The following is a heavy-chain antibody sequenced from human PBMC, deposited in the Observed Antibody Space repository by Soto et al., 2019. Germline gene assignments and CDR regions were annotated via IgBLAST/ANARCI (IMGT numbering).Heavy chain of an antibody. Sequence: GGSLRLSCAASGFTFSSYGMHWVRQAPGKGLEWVAVIWYDGSNKYYADSVKGRFTISRDNSKNTLYLQMNSLRAEDTAVYYCARGPLVTGDAFDIWGQGTMVTVSS. CDR2: IWYDGSNK. CDR3: ARGPLVTGDAFDI. D-gene: IGHD2-21*02. V-gene: IGHV3-33*01. CDR1: GFTFSSYG. J-gene: IGHJ3*02.